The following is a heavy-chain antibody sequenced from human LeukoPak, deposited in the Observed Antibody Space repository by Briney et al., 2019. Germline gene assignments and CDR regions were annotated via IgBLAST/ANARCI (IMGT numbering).Heavy chain of an antibody. CDR3: ARVSRSILEWQLGWY. CDR2: IYYSGST. V-gene: IGHV4-39*07. J-gene: IGHJ4*02. Sequence: SETLSLTCTVSGGSISSSSYYWGWIRQPPGKGLEWIGSIYYSGSTNYNPSLKSRVTISVDTSKKQFSLKLSSVTAADTAVYYCARVSRSILEWQLGWYWGQGTLVTVSS. CDR1: GGSISSSSYY. D-gene: IGHD3-3*01.